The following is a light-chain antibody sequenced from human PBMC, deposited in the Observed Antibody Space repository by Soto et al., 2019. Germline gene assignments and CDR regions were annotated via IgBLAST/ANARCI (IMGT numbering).Light chain of an antibody. Sequence: DIQLTQSPSFLSASVGDRVTITCRASQGISSYLAWYQQKPGKAPKLLIYAASTLESGVPSRFSGSGSGTDFTLTISSLQPEDFATYYCQQLNSYPLTFGGGPKVEIK. CDR3: QQLNSYPLT. V-gene: IGKV1-9*01. CDR1: QGISSY. J-gene: IGKJ4*01. CDR2: AAS.